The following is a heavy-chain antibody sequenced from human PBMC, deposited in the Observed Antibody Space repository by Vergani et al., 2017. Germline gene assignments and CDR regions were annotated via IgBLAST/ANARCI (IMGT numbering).Heavy chain of an antibody. Sequence: QLQLQESGPGLVKPSETLSLTCTVSGGSISSSSYYWGWIRQPPGKGLEWIGSIYYSGSTYYNPSLKSRVTISVDTSKNQFSLKLSSVTAADTAVYYCAGLALAPDYGGNPLMDYWGQGTLVTVSS. CDR3: AGLALAPDYGGNPLMDY. CDR1: GGSISSSSYY. CDR2: IYYSGST. V-gene: IGHV4-39*01. J-gene: IGHJ4*02. D-gene: IGHD4-23*01.